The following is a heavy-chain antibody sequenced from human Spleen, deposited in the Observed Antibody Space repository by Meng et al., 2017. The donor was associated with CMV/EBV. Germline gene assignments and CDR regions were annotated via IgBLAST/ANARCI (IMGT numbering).Heavy chain of an antibody. V-gene: IGHV4-34*01. Sequence: SQTLSLTCAVYGGSFSGYYWSWIRQPPGKGLEWIGEINHSGSTNYNPSLKSRVTISVDTSKNQFSLKLSSVTAADTAVYYCARDYPQCEMFGVVIHYAMDVWGQGTTVTVSS. CDR2: INHSGST. D-gene: IGHD3-3*01. CDR1: GGSFSGYY. CDR3: ARDYPQCEMFGVVIHYAMDV. J-gene: IGHJ6*02.